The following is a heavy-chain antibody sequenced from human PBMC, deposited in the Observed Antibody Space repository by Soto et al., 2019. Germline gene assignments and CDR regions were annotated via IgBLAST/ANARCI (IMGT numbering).Heavy chain of an antibody. CDR2: ISAYNGKT. J-gene: IGHJ4*02. CDR3: AGDARGYSYGREDY. CDR1: GYSFSSYG. D-gene: IGHD5-12*01. V-gene: IGHV1-18*01. Sequence: QVQLVQSGAEVKKPGASVKVSCKASGYSFSSYGISWVRQAPGQGLEWMGWISAYNGKTDHGQKIQDRLTMTTDTSTSTAYMELRSLRSDGTAVYYCAGDARGYSYGREDYWGQGTLITVSS.